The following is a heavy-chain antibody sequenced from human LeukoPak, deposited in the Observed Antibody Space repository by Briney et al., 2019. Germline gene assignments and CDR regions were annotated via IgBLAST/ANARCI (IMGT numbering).Heavy chain of an antibody. CDR3: AGYGSGSWGAVEY. Sequence: ASVKVSCKASGYTFTGYYMHWVRQAPGQGLEWMGWINPNSGGTNYAQKLQGRVTMTTDTSTSTAYMELRSLRSDDTAVYYCAGYGSGSWGAVEYWGQGTLVTVSS. V-gene: IGHV1-2*02. CDR1: GYTFTGYY. CDR2: INPNSGGT. J-gene: IGHJ4*02. D-gene: IGHD3-10*01.